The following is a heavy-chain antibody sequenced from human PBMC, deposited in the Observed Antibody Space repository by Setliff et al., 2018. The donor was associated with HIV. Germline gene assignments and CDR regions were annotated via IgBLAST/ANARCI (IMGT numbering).Heavy chain of an antibody. CDR3: VRAAAGLDI. J-gene: IGHJ4*02. Sequence: GGSLRLSCVASGFSIGDHYMDWIRQPPGKGLEWVGRITAKFNGYVKEYAASVQGRFTISRDDSKDSLFLQMNNLKTEDTAVYYCVRAAAGLDIWSQKILVTVSS. V-gene: IGHV3-72*01. CDR1: GFSIGDHY. CDR2: ITAKFNGYVK. D-gene: IGHD3-16*01.